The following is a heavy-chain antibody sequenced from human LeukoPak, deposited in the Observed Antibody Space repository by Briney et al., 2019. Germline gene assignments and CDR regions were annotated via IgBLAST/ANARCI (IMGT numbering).Heavy chain of an antibody. Sequence: GESLKISCKGSGYSFTSYWIGWVRQMPGKGLEWMGIIYPGDSDTRYSPSFQGQVTISADKSISTAYLQWSSLKASDTAMYYCARQEYDYVWGSYRYNYWGQGTLVTVSS. CDR3: ARQEYDYVWGSYRYNY. V-gene: IGHV5-51*01. D-gene: IGHD3-16*02. CDR2: IYPGDSDT. CDR1: GYSFTSYW. J-gene: IGHJ4*02.